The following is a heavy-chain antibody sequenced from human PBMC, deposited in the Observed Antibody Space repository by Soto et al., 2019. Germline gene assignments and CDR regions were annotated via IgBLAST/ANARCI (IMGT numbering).Heavy chain of an antibody. J-gene: IGHJ4*02. Sequence: PSETLCLTCTVSGGSISDLYWSWIRQPPGKGLEWIGYIYYSGSTNYNPSLKSRVTISVDTSKNQFSLKLSSVTAADTAVYYCARQVGGWAPWYFDYWGQGTLVTVSS. V-gene: IGHV4-59*08. CDR3: ARQVGGWAPWYFDY. CDR1: GGSISDLY. CDR2: IYYSGST. D-gene: IGHD6-19*01.